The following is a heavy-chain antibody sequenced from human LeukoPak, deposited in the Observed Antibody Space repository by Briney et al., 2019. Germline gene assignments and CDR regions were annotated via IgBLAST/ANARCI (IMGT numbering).Heavy chain of an antibody. J-gene: IGHJ4*02. CDR3: AKVRAPSGWYYFDY. CDR1: GLTFGSYT. CDR2: ITATGSRT. V-gene: IGHV3-23*01. Sequence: GGSLRLSCTASGLTFGSYTMSWVRQAPGKGLEWVSGITATGSRTYYADSVKGRFTISRDSSKNTLYLQLNSLRADDTAVYYCAKVRAPSGWYYFDYWGQGTLVTVSS. D-gene: IGHD6-19*01.